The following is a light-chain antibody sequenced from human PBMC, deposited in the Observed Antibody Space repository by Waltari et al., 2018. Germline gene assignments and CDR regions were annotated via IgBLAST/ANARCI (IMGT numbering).Light chain of an antibody. J-gene: IGKJ4*01. V-gene: IGKV1-8*01. CDR3: QQYNTYPLT. CDR1: QTISSY. CDR2: GAS. Sequence: AIRITQSPSSLPASTRDTVTITCRASQTISSYLAWYQQKPGKAPKLLIYGASTLESGVPSRFSGSQSGTDFTLTISCLQSEDFAVYYCQQYNTYPLTFGGGTKVEI.